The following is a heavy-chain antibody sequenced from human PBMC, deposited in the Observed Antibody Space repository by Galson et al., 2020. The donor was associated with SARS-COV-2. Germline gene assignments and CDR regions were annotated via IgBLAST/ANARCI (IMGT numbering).Heavy chain of an antibody. CDR1: GGSISSSSYY. J-gene: IGHJ5*02. Sequence: SETLSLTCTVSGGSISSSSYYWGWIRQPPGKGLEWIGSIYYSGSTYYNPSLKSRVTISVDTSKNQFSLKLSSVTAADTAVYYCARLPIAASVWFDPWGQGTLVTVSS. CDR2: IYYSGST. D-gene: IGHD6-13*01. V-gene: IGHV4-39*01. CDR3: ARLPIAASVWFDP.